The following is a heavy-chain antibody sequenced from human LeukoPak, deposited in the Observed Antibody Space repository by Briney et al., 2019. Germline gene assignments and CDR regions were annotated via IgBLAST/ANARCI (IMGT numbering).Heavy chain of an antibody. CDR3: ARDVDWYFDL. D-gene: IGHD2-15*01. J-gene: IGHJ2*01. V-gene: IGHV1-18*01. CDR1: GYTFTSYG. Sequence: ASVKVTCKASGYTFTSYGISWVRQAPGEELEWMGRISAYNGNTNYAQKLQGRVTMTTDTATSTAYTELRSLRSDDTAVYYCARDVDWYFDLWGRGTLVTVSS. CDR2: ISAYNGNT.